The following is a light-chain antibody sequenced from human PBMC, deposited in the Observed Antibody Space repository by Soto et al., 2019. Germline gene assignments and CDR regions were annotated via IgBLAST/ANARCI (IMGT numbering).Light chain of an antibody. CDR3: QTWGTGIHYV. J-gene: IGLJ1*01. V-gene: IGLV4-69*01. CDR2: LNSDGSH. CDR1: SGHSSYA. Sequence: VLTQSPSASASLGASVKLTCTLSSGHSSYAIAWHQQQPEKGPRYLMKLNSDGSHNKGDGIPDRFSGSSSGAERYLTISSLQSEDEADYYCQTWGTGIHYVFGTGTKVTVL.